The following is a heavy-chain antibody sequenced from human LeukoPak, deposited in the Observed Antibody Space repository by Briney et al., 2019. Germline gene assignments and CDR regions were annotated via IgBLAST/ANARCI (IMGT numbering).Heavy chain of an antibody. D-gene: IGHD3-10*01. Sequence: ASVKVSCKASGYTFTSYGISWVRQAPGQGLEWMGWISAYNGNTNYAQKLQGRVTMTTDTSTSTAYMELRSLRSDDTAVYYCARDHERSTYGSGRYWGQGTLVTVSS. CDR3: ARDHERSTYGSGRY. J-gene: IGHJ4*02. CDR2: ISAYNGNT. V-gene: IGHV1-18*01. CDR1: GYTFTSYG.